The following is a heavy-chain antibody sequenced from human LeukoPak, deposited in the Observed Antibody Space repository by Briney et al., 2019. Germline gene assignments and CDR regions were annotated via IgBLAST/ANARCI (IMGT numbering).Heavy chain of an antibody. CDR3: ARIFKPIAVVPLDAFDI. CDR1: GYSISSGYY. V-gene: IGHV4-38-2*02. D-gene: IGHD6-19*01. Sequence: PSETLSLTCTVSGYSISSGYYWGWIRQPPGKGLEWIGSIYHSGSTYYNPSLKSRVTISVDTSKNQFSLKLSSVTAADTAVYYCARIFKPIAVVPLDAFDIWGQGTMVTVSS. J-gene: IGHJ3*02. CDR2: IYHSGST.